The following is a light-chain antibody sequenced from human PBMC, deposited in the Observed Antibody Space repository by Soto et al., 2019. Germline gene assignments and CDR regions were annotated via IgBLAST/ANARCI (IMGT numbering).Light chain of an antibody. J-gene: IGKJ5*01. CDR1: PSVTNY. CDR2: GAF. Sequence: EIVLTQSPATLSLSPGERSTLSCRASPSVTNYLAWYQQKPGQAHRLLIYGAFNRATGIPARFSGRGSGTDFTLTIRRLEPEDFAVYYCQKRTIWPQVTFGPGKRVEIK. V-gene: IGKV3-11*01. CDR3: QKRTIWPQVT.